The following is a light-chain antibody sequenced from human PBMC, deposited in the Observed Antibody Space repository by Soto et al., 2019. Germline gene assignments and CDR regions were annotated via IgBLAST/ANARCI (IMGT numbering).Light chain of an antibody. CDR3: YSYRGYYTRV. CDR2: EVS. CDR1: SSDVGGYNF. Sequence: QSVLTQPASVSGSPGQSITISCTGTSSDVGGYNFVSWYQQHPGRAPKLLIYEVSRRPSGVSNRFSGSKSGDTASLTISGLQAEEEADYYCYSYRGYYTRVFGTRTKGTVL. V-gene: IGLV2-14*01. J-gene: IGLJ1*01.